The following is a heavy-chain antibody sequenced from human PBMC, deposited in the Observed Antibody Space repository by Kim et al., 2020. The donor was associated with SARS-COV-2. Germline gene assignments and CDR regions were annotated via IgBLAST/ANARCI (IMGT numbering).Heavy chain of an antibody. CDR3: AKDYSVGWELRDYYYGMDV. V-gene: IGHV3-33*06. D-gene: IGHD1-26*01. J-gene: IGHJ6*02. Sequence: GGSLRLSCAASGFTFSSYGMHWVRQAPGKGLEWVAVIWYDGSNKYYADSVKGRFTISRDNSKNTLYLQMNSLRAEDTAVYYCAKDYSVGWELRDYYYGMDVWGQGTTVTVSS. CDR2: IWYDGSNK. CDR1: GFTFSSYG.